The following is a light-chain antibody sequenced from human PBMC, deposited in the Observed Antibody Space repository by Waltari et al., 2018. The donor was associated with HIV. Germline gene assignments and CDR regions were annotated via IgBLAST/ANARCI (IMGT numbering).Light chain of an antibody. CDR2: RSN. V-gene: IGLV1-47*01. Sequence: QSVLTQPPSASGTPGQRVTIPCSGSSSNIGTNSVYWCQQPPGTTPKLLIYRSNQRPSGVPDRFSGSKSGTSGSLAISGLRSEDEADYYCAAWDDSLRGWVFGGGTKLTVL. CDR1: SSNIGTNS. J-gene: IGLJ3*02. CDR3: AAWDDSLRGWV.